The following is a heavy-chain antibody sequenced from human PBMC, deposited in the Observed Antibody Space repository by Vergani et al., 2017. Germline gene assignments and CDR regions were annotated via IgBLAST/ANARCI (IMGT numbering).Heavy chain of an antibody. CDR3: AKRPAGGIDS. J-gene: IGHJ5*01. CDR1: VFTFSSYA. V-gene: IGHV3-23*01. Sequence: EVQLLESGGGLVQPGGSLRLSCAASVFTFSSYAMSWVRQAPGKGLEWVSTISGSVGRTYYADSVKGRFTISRYNSNNTLYLQMNSLRAEDTAVYFCAKRPAGGIDSWGQGTLVTVSS. D-gene: IGHD2-2*01. CDR2: ISGSVGRT.